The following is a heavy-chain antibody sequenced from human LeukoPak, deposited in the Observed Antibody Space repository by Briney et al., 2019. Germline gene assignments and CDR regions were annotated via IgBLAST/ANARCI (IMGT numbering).Heavy chain of an antibody. CDR3: ARVYEAYCDSTRCYTSVAYGMDV. V-gene: IGHV1-18*04. CDR1: GYTFTSYG. J-gene: IGHJ6*04. CDR2: ISTYNGNR. Sequence: AAVKVSFKSSGYTFTSYGISGVRQARGQGREWMGWISTYNGNRKYAKKRHGRVTMTTDTYRSTAYLALRSMRSDDTAVYYSARVYEAYCDSTRCYTSVAYGMDVWGKGNTVTVSS. D-gene: IGHD2-2*01.